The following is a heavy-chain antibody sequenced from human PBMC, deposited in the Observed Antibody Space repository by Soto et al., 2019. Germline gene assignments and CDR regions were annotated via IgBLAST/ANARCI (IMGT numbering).Heavy chain of an antibody. CDR1: GGSISSYY. J-gene: IGHJ4*02. D-gene: IGHD5-18*01. Sequence: PSETLSLTCTVSGGSISSYYWSWIRQPPGKGLEWIGYIYYSGSTNYNPSLKSRVTISVDTSKNQFSLKLSSVTAADTAVYYCARARDVDTAMALAYWGQGTLVTVSS. CDR3: ARARDVDTAMALAY. V-gene: IGHV4-59*01. CDR2: IYYSGST.